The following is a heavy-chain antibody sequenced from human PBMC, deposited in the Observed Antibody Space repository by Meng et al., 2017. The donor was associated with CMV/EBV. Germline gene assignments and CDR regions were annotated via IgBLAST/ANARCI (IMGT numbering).Heavy chain of an antibody. Sequence: GGSLRLSCAASEFTFGDYAMHWVRQTPGKGLEWVSGITWNNQTVGNADSVKGRFTISRDHAKKSLFLQMDRLRAEDTALYFCARDRVPAATNLRSVAFGIWGQGTLVTVSS. D-gene: IGHD2-2*01. CDR2: ITWNNQTV. CDR3: ARDRVPAATNLRSVAFGI. J-gene: IGHJ3*02. CDR1: EFTFGDYA. V-gene: IGHV3-9*01.